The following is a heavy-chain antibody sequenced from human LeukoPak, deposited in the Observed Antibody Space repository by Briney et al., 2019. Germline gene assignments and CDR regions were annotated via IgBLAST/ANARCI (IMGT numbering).Heavy chain of an antibody. CDR2: ISGSGGDT. V-gene: IGHV3-23*01. D-gene: IGHD6-13*01. CDR3: AKKGTLPGIAATGTLLYYFDY. CDR1: GFTFGTYA. J-gene: IGHJ4*02. Sequence: GGSLRLSCAASGFTFGTYAMSWVRQAPGKGLEWVSGISGSGGDTYYADSVKGRFTISRDNFKNTLYLQINSLRAEDTALYYCAKKGTLPGIAATGTLLYYFDYWGQGTLVTVSS.